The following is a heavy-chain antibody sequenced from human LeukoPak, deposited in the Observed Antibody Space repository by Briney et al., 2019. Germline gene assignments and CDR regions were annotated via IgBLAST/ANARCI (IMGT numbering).Heavy chain of an antibody. CDR2: FDPEDGET. CDR1: GYTLTELS. D-gene: IGHD6-6*01. Sequence: ASVKVSCKVSGYTLTELSMHWVRQAPGKGGEWMGGFDPEDGETIYAQKFQGRVTMTEDTSTDTAYMELSSLRSDDTAVYYCARDSVAARPGDMDVWGQGTTVTVSS. V-gene: IGHV1-24*01. CDR3: ARDSVAARPGDMDV. J-gene: IGHJ6*02.